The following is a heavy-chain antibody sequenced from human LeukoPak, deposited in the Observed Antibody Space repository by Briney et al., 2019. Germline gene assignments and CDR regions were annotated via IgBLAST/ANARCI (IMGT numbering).Heavy chain of an antibody. D-gene: IGHD1-26*01. CDR1: GYSISSGYY. J-gene: IGHJ4*02. Sequence: SETLSLTCTVSGYSISSGYYWGWIRQPPGKGLEWIGSIYHSGSTYYNPSLKSRVTISVDTSKNQFSLKLSSVTAADTAVYYCARVRGPSGSYSVYWGQGTLVTVSS. V-gene: IGHV4-38-2*02. CDR3: ARVRGPSGSYSVY. CDR2: IYHSGST.